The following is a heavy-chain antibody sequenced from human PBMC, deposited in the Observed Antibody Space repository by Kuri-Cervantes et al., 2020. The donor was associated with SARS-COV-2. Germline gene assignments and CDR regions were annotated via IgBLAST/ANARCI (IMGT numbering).Heavy chain of an antibody. V-gene: IGHV4-4*07. D-gene: IGHD6-6*01. CDR3: ARGASIAARYYFDY. Sequence: GSLRLSCTVSGGSISSYYWSWIRQPPGKGLEWIGRNYTSGSTNYNPSLKSRVTMSVDTSKNQFSLKLSSVTAADTAVYYCARGASIAARYYFDYWGQGTLVTVSS. CDR1: GGSISSYY. CDR2: NYTSGST. J-gene: IGHJ4*02.